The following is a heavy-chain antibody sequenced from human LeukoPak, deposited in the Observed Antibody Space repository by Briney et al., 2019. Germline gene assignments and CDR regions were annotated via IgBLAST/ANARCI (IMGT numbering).Heavy chain of an antibody. CDR2: ISYDGSNK. V-gene: IGHV3-30-3*01. D-gene: IGHD3-10*01. Sequence: GRSLRLSCAASGFTFSSYAMHWVRQAPGKGLEWVGVISYDGSNKYYADSVKGRFTISRDNSKNTLYLQMSSLRAEDTAVYYCARPPAGRRYYGSGSPEYFQHWGQGTLVTVSS. J-gene: IGHJ1*01. CDR1: GFTFSSYA. CDR3: ARPPAGRRYYGSGSPEYFQH.